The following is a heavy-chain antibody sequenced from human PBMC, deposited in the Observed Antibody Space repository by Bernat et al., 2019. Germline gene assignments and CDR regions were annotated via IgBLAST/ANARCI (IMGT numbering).Heavy chain of an antibody. V-gene: IGHV3-48*01. CDR1: GFTFNSYS. Sequence: EVHLAESGGGLVQPGGSLRLSCAASGFTFNSYSMNWVRQAPGKGLEWVSHINSGNNIYYADSVKGRFTISRDNAKNSVYLQMSSLRAEDTAVYYCARDRAFSSSWPYFDYWGQGILVTVSS. CDR3: ARDRAFSSSWPYFDY. J-gene: IGHJ4*02. CDR2: INSGNNI. D-gene: IGHD6-13*01.